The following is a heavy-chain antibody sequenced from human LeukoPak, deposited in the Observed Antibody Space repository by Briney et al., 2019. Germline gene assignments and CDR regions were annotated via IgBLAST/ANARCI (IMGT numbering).Heavy chain of an antibody. CDR3: AKDRHGDYASDY. D-gene: IGHD4-17*01. CDR1: GFIFGSYG. Sequence: GGSLRLSCAASGFIFGSYGMHWVRQAPDKGVEWVAFTPYHGVSRYYAESVKGRFTISRDNSKNTLYLQMNSLKIEDTAVYHCAKDRHGDYASDYWGQGTLVIVSS. CDR2: TPYHGVSR. V-gene: IGHV3-30*02. J-gene: IGHJ4*02.